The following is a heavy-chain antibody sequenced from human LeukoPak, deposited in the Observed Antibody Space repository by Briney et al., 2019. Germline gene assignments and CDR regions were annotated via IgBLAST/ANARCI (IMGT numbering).Heavy chain of an antibody. CDR2: ITSSGAAT. D-gene: IGHD3-22*01. CDR1: GFTFSSYA. CDR3: AKDRPNYYGSNGHYYKLNGDC. V-gene: IGHV3-23*01. Sequence: GGSLRLSCAASGFTFSSYAVSWVRQAPGKGLEWVSSITSSGAATYYADSVKGRFTISRDNSDNTLYLQMNSLRAEDAAVYYCAKDRPNYYGSNGHYYKLNGDCWGQGTLVTVSS. J-gene: IGHJ4*02.